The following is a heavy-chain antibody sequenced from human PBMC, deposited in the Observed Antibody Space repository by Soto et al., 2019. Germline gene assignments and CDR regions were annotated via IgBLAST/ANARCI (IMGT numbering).Heavy chain of an antibody. D-gene: IGHD3-22*01. V-gene: IGHV3-30-3*01. Sequence: GGSLRLSCAASGFTFSSYAMHWVRQAPGKGLEWVAVISYDGSNKYYADSVKGRFTISRDNSKNTLYLQMNSLRAEDTAVYYCARDDKYDSSGYYSGWGQGTLVTVSS. CDR3: ARDDKYDSSGYYSG. CDR1: GFTFSSYA. J-gene: IGHJ4*02. CDR2: ISYDGSNK.